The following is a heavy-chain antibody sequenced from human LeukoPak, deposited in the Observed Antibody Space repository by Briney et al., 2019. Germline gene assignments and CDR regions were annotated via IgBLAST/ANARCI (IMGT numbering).Heavy chain of an antibody. D-gene: IGHD2-15*01. V-gene: IGHV5-51*01. Sequence: GESLKISCKGSGYSFTNYWSGWVRQMPGKGLEWMGIIYPADSDTRYRPSFQGQVTISADKSITTAYLHWSSLKASDTALYYCVRRGGPRYCSGGSCYYDYWGQGTLVTVSS. CDR3: VRRGGPRYCSGGSCYYDY. CDR2: IYPADSDT. CDR1: GYSFTNYW. J-gene: IGHJ4*02.